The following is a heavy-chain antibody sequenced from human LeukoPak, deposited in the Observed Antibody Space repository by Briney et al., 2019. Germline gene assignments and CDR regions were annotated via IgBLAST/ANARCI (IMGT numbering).Heavy chain of an antibody. CDR1: GFTFSDYY. CDR2: ISSSGSTI. V-gene: IGHV3-11*01. CDR3: ARANDYGDYVYYYYYYGMDV. Sequence: GGSLRLSCAASGFTFSDYYMSWIRQAPGKGLEWVSYISSSGSTIYYADSVKGRFTISRDNAKNSLYLQMNSLRAEDTAVYYCARANDYGDYVYYYYYYGMDVWGQGTTVTVSS. J-gene: IGHJ6*02. D-gene: IGHD4-17*01.